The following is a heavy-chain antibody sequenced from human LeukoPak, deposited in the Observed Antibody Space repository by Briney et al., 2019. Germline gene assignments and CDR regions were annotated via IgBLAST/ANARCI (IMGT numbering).Heavy chain of an antibody. CDR1: GGSISSSSYY. CDR2: ISSSGSTI. D-gene: IGHD4-17*01. Sequence: LSLTCTVSGGSISSSSYYWGWIRQPPGKGLEWVSYISSSGSTIYYADSVKGRFTISRDNAKNSLYLQMNSLRAEDTAVYYCARGHTAVTRHFDFWGQGTLVTVSS. CDR3: ARGHTAVTRHFDF. J-gene: IGHJ4*02. V-gene: IGHV3-11*04.